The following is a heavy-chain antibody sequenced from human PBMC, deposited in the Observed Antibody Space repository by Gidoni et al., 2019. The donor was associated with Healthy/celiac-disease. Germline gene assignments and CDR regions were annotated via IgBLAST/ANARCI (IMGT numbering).Heavy chain of an antibody. V-gene: IGHV3-33*01. Sequence: QVQLVESGGGVVQPGRSLRLSCAASGFPFSSYGMHWVRQAPGKGLEWVAVIWYDGSNKYYADSVKGRFTISRDNSKNTLYLQMNSLRAEDTAVYYCASMTTVTTGDYWGQGTLVTVSS. CDR3: ASMTTVTTGDY. CDR1: GFPFSSYG. J-gene: IGHJ4*02. D-gene: IGHD4-17*01. CDR2: IWYDGSNK.